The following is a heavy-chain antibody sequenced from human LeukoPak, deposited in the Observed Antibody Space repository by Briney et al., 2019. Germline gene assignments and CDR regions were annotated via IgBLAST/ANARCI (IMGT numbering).Heavy chain of an antibody. CDR3: ARVVVVAGTCWFDP. CDR2: IYPGVSDT. J-gene: IGHJ5*02. D-gene: IGHD2-15*01. CDR1: GTIFTSDL. Sequence: HGAPLQISGDSAGTIFTSDLIGGGHQLAGKGLEWMGIIYPGVSDTRYSPSFQGQVTISADKSISTAYLQWSSLKASDTAMYYCARVVVVAGTCWFDPWGQGTLVTVSS. V-gene: IGHV5-51*07.